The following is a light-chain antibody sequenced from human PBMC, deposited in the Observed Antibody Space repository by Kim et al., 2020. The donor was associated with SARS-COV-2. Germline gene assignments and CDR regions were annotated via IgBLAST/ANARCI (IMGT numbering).Light chain of an antibody. Sequence: IVLTQSPGTLSLSPGERATLSCRASQTVGNNYLAWYQQKPGQSPTLLIYNASSRDTGIADRFGGSGSGTDFTLTVSRLEPEDFAVYYCQQYAWAPLNFGGGTKVDIK. CDR2: NAS. J-gene: IGKJ4*01. CDR1: QTVGNNY. CDR3: QQYAWAPLN. V-gene: IGKV3-20*01.